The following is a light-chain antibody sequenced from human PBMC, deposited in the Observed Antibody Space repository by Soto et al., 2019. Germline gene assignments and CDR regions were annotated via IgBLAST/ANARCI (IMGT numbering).Light chain of an antibody. V-gene: IGLV2-14*01. CDR2: EVS. J-gene: IGLJ1*01. Sequence: QSVLTQPASVSGSPGQSITISCTGTSSDVGGFNYVSWYQHHPGKAPKLIIYEVSYRPSGVSNRFSGSKSGNTAPLTISGPQAEDEADIYCSSYTTNNTHVFGTGTKVTVL. CDR3: SSYTTNNTHV. CDR1: SSDVGGFNY.